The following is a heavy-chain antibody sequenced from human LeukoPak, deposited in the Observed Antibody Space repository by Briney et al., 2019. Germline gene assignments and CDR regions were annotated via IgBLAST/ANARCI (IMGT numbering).Heavy chain of an antibody. CDR2: IIPIFGTA. CDR1: GGTFSSYA. Sequence: GASVKVSCKASGGTFSSYAISWVRQAPGQGLEWMGGIIPIFGTANYAQKFQGRVTITADESTSTAYMELSSLRSEDTAVYYCATPKGSSSTSSNWFDPWGQGTLVTVSS. CDR3: ATPKGSSSTSSNWFDP. V-gene: IGHV1-69*13. J-gene: IGHJ5*02. D-gene: IGHD2-2*01.